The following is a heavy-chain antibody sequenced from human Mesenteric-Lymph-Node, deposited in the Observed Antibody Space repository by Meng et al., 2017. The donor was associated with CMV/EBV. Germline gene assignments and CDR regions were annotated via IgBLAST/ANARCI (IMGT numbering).Heavy chain of an antibody. CDR3: ARVGGGYTYYYYGMDV. V-gene: IGHV4-61*01. CDR2: IYYSGST. J-gene: IGHJ6*02. Sequence: SETLSLTCTVSGGSVSSGSYYWSWLRQPPGKGLEGIGYIYYSGSTNYNPSLKSPVTISVDTSKNQFSLTLSSVTAADTAVYYCARVGGGYTYYYYGMDVWGQGTTVTVSS. CDR1: GGSVSSGSYY. D-gene: IGHD3-22*01.